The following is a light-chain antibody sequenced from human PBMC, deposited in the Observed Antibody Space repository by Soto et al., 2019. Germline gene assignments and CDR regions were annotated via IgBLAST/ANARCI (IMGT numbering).Light chain of an antibody. Sequence: QSALTQPASVSGSPGQSITISCTGTSSDVGSYNLVSWYQQHPGKAPKLMIYEGSKRPSGVSNRFSGSKSGNTASLTISGLQAEDEADYYCCSYAGSSTYWVFGGGTNSPS. CDR3: CSYAGSSTYWV. J-gene: IGLJ3*02. CDR2: EGS. V-gene: IGLV2-23*01. CDR1: SSDVGSYNL.